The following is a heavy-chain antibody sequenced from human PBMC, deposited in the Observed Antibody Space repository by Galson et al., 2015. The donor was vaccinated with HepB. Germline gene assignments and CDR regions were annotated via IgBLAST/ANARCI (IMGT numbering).Heavy chain of an antibody. V-gene: IGHV1-46*01. CDR1: GYTFTGYY. CDR3: ARDQGMIVVANGSPNDAFDI. D-gene: IGHD3-22*01. CDR2: INPSGGST. J-gene: IGHJ3*02. Sequence: SVKVSCKASGYTFTGYYMHWVRQASGQGLEWMGIINPSGGSTSYAQKFQGRVTMTRDTSTSTVYMELSSLRSEDTAVYYCARDQGMIVVANGSPNDAFDIWGQGTMVTVSS.